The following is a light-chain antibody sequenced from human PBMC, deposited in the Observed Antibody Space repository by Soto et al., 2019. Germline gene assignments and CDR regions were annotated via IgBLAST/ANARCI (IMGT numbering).Light chain of an antibody. Sequence: EIVMTQSPATLSVSPWERATLSCRASQSVSSNLAWYQQKPGQAPRLLIYGASTRAAGIPARFSGSGSGTDFTLTISSLEPEDFAVYYCQQRRSWPPTITFGQGTRLEIK. CDR3: QQRRSWPPTIT. J-gene: IGKJ5*01. CDR2: GAS. V-gene: IGKV3-15*01. CDR1: QSVSSN.